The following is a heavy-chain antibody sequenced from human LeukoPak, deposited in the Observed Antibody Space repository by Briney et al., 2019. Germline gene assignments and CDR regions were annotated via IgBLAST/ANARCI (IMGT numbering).Heavy chain of an antibody. CDR3: ASWEYFDY. V-gene: IGHV3-21*01. Sequence: GGSLRLSCAASGFTFSSYNMNWVRQAPGKGLEWVSPISSSSSYIYYADSVKGRFTISRDNAKNSLYLQMNSLRAEDTVVYYCASWEYFDYWGQGTLVTVSS. D-gene: IGHD1-26*01. CDR2: ISSSSSYI. CDR1: GFTFSSYN. J-gene: IGHJ4*02.